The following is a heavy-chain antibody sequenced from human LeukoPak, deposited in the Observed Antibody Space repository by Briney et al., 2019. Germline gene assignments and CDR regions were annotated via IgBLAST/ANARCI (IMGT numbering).Heavy chain of an antibody. D-gene: IGHD2/OR15-2a*01. Sequence: GGSLRLSCAASGFTFNNSYMSWVRQAPGKGLEWVSVIYSDGSRYYADSVKGRFTIFRDNSKNTLYLQMNPLRAEDTAVYYCARDFIYSTTPNDCWGQGTLVTVSS. V-gene: IGHV3-53*01. CDR2: IYSDGSR. J-gene: IGHJ4*02. CDR1: GFTFNNSY. CDR3: ARDFIYSTTPNDC.